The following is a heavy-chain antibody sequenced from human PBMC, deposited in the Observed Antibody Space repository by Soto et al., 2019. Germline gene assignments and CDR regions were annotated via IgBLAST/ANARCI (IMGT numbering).Heavy chain of an antibody. V-gene: IGHV4-61*08. Sequence: PSETLSLACAVSGGSISSGGYSWSWIRQPPGKGLEWIGYIYYSGSTNYNPSLKSRVTISVDTSKNQFSLKLSSVTAADTAVYYCARVTYYYGSGSYMDYYYYGMDVWGQGTTVTVSS. CDR3: ARVTYYYGSGSYMDYYYYGMDV. J-gene: IGHJ6*02. CDR2: IYYSGST. D-gene: IGHD3-10*01. CDR1: GGSISSGGYS.